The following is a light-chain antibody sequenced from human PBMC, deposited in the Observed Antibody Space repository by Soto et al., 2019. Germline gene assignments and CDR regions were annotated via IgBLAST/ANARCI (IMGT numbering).Light chain of an antibody. CDR3: QQYGSSPRT. CDR1: QSVSSN. V-gene: IGKV3-15*01. Sequence: EIVMTQSPATLSVSPEERATLSCRASQSVSSNLAWYQQKPGQAPRLLIYGASTRATGIPARFSGSGSGTEFTLTISSLQSEDFAVYYCQQYGSSPRTFGQGTKVDI. J-gene: IGKJ1*01. CDR2: GAS.